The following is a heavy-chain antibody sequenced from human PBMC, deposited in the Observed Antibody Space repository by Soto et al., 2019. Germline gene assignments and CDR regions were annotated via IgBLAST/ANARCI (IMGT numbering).Heavy chain of an antibody. J-gene: IGHJ5*02. Sequence: GGSLRLSCAASGFTFSDAWMSWVRQAPGEGLDWVGRIKSKSDGGTTEYAAPVRGRFTISRDDSKNTLYLQMNSLKTEDTAVYYCTTDLWRIAVVVGSTGYFNPWGQGTPVTVS. V-gene: IGHV3-15*01. CDR3: TTDLWRIAVVVGSTGYFNP. D-gene: IGHD2-15*01. CDR1: GFTFSDAW. CDR2: IKSKSDGGTT.